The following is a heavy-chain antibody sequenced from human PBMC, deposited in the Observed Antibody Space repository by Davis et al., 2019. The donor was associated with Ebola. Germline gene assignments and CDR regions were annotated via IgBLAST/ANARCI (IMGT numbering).Heavy chain of an antibody. J-gene: IGHJ6*02. D-gene: IGHD6-6*01. CDR2: ISWNSGSM. V-gene: IGHV3-9*01. CDR3: AKDTEQLVSNYGMDV. CDR1: GFTFDDYA. Sequence: PGGSLRLSCAASGFTFDDYAMHWVRQAPGKGLEWVSGISWNSGSMGYADSVKGRFTISRDNAKNSLYLQMNSLRAEDTALYYCAKDTEQLVSNYGMDVWGQGTTVTVSS.